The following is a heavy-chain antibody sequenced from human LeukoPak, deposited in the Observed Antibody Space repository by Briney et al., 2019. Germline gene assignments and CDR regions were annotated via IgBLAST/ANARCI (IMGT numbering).Heavy chain of an antibody. CDR1: GGSISSYY. Sequence: SETLSLTCTVSGGSISSYYWSWIRQPPGKGLEWIGYIYHSGSTYYNPSLKSRVTISVDRSKNQFSLKLSSVTAADTAVYYCARGYCSTTSCPPGAYWGQGTLVTVSS. D-gene: IGHD2-2*01. V-gene: IGHV4-59*12. J-gene: IGHJ4*02. CDR3: ARGYCSTTSCPPGAY. CDR2: IYHSGST.